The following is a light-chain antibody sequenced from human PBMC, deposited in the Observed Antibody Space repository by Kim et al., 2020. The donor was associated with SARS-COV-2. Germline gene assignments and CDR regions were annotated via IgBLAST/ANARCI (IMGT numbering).Light chain of an antibody. V-gene: IGLV3-19*01. J-gene: IGLJ2*01. CDR3: NSRDSNDNVV. CDR2: GKN. Sequence: VALRQTVRITCQGDSLRNYYATWYQQKPGQAPILVIYGKNNRPSGIPDRFSGSSSGNTASLTSTGTQAGDEADYYCNSRDSNDNVVFGGGTQLTVL. CDR1: SLRNYY.